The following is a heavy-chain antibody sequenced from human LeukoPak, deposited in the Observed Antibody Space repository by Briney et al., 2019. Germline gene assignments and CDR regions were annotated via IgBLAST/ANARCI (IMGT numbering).Heavy chain of an antibody. D-gene: IGHD3-10*01. V-gene: IGHV3-74*01. CDR1: GFTFSSYW. Sequence: GGSLRLSCAASGFTFSSYWMHWVRQAPGKGLVWVSRINSDGSSTSYADSVKGRFTISRDNAKNTLYLQMNSLRAEDTALYHCARGRGSGSYYNELDYWGQGTLVTVSS. CDR3: ARGRGSGSYYNELDY. J-gene: IGHJ4*02. CDR2: INSDGSST.